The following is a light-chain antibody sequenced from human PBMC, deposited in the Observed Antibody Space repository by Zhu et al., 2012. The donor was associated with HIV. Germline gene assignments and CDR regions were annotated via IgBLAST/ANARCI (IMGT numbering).Light chain of an antibody. CDR3: QHYVPSPMYT. J-gene: IGKJ2*01. CDR1: QSLGGDY. CDR2: SAS. V-gene: IGKV3-20*01. Sequence: EIVLTQSPGTLSLSPGERATLSCRASQSLGGDYLTWYQQKPGQPPRLLIYSASRRVTGIPDRFSGSGSGTDFTLTISRLEPEDFAVYYCQHYVPSPMYTFGQGTKLEIK.